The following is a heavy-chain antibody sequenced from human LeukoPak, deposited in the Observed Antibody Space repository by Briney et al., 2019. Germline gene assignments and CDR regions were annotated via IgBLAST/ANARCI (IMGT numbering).Heavy chain of an antibody. CDR2: ITDDATT. CDR1: GFTFSSAW. D-gene: IGHD1-26*01. J-gene: IGHJ4*02. CDR3: VRDRVGPDY. Sequence: PGGSLRLPCAASGFTFSSAWMHWVRQDPGTGLVWVSRITDDATTTYADSVKGRFTISRDNAKNILSLQMNSLRAEDTAVYYCVRDRVGPDYWGQGTLVTVSS. V-gene: IGHV3-74*03.